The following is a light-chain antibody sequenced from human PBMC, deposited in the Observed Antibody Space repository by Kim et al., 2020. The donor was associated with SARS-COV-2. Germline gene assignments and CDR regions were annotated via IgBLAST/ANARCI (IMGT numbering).Light chain of an antibody. CDR1: NIGSKK. CDR3: QVWDSSTAV. J-gene: IGLJ1*01. CDR2: RDS. V-gene: IGLV3-9*01. Sequence: VARGQTARITCGGNNIGSKKVHWYQQKPGQAPVLVIYRDSNRPSGIPERFSGSNSGNTATLTISRAQAGDEADYYCQVWDSSTAVFGTGTKVTVL.